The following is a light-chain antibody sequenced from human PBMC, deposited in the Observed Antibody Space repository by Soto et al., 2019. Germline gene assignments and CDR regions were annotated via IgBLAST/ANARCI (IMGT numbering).Light chain of an antibody. Sequence: QSVLTQSPSASGTSGQRVTISCSGSSSNIGSNSVTWYQQLPRTAPKLLIYSDNQRPSGVPDRFSGSKSATSASLAISGLQSEDEADYYCATWDDSLSGWVFGGGTKLTVL. J-gene: IGLJ3*02. CDR2: SDN. V-gene: IGLV1-44*01. CDR1: SSNIGSNS. CDR3: ATWDDSLSGWV.